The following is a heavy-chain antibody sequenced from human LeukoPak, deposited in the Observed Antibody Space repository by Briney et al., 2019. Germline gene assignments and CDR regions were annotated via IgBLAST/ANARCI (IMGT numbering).Heavy chain of an antibody. Sequence: GASVKVSCKASGYTFTGYYMHWVRQAPGQGLEWMGWINPNSGGTNYAQKFQGRVTMTRDTSISTAYMELSRLRSDDTAAYYCARVIVATIGDHFDYWGQGTLVTVSS. J-gene: IGHJ4*02. CDR3: ARVIVATIGDHFDY. CDR2: INPNSGGT. D-gene: IGHD5-12*01. V-gene: IGHV1-2*02. CDR1: GYTFTGYY.